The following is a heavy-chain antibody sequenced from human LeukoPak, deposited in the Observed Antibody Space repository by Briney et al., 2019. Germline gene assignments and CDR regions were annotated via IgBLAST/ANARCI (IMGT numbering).Heavy chain of an antibody. D-gene: IGHD6-19*01. CDR1: GGSISSSSYY. Sequence: PSETLSLTCTVSGGSISSSSYYWGWIRQPPGKGLEWIGGIYYSGSTYYNPSLKSRVTISVDTSKNQFSLKLSSVTAADTAVYYCASQQWLVLSLDSWFDPWGQGTLVTVSS. V-gene: IGHV4-39*01. CDR3: ASQQWLVLSLDSWFDP. CDR2: IYYSGST. J-gene: IGHJ5*02.